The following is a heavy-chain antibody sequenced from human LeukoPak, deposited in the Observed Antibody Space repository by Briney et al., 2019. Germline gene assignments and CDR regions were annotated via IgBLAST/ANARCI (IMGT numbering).Heavy chain of an antibody. Sequence: ASVKVSCKASGYTFTNYAMHWVRQAPGQRLEWMGWINAGNGNTKYSQKFQGRVTITRDTSASTAYMELSSLRSEDTAVYYCARDHGSSKEDHAFDIWGQGTKVTVSS. CDR3: ARDHGSSKEDHAFDI. D-gene: IGHD6-13*01. J-gene: IGHJ3*02. CDR1: GYTFTNYA. CDR2: INAGNGNT. V-gene: IGHV1-3*01.